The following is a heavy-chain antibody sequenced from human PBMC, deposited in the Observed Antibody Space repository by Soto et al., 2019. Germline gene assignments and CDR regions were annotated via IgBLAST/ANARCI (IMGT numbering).Heavy chain of an antibody. CDR2: ISGSGGST. Sequence: EVQLLESGGGLVQPGGSLRLSCAASGFTFSSYAMSWVRQAPGKGLEWVSAISGSGGSTYYADSVKGRFTISRDNSKNSLYLQMNSLRAEDTAVYYCANHLWFGEFSNWGQGTLVTVSS. D-gene: IGHD3-10*01. V-gene: IGHV3-23*01. CDR3: ANHLWFGEFSN. J-gene: IGHJ4*02. CDR1: GFTFSSYA.